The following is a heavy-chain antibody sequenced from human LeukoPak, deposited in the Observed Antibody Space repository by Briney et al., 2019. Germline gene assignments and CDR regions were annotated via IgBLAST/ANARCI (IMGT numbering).Heavy chain of an antibody. CDR1: GYTFTSYG. Sequence: GASVKVSCKASGYTFTSYGISWVRQAPGQGLDWMGWINAYNGNTNYAQKLQGRVTMTTDTSTSTAYMELRSLRSDDTAVYYCATELLHAFDIWGQGTMVTVSS. V-gene: IGHV1-18*01. CDR3: ATELLHAFDI. J-gene: IGHJ3*02. CDR2: INAYNGNT.